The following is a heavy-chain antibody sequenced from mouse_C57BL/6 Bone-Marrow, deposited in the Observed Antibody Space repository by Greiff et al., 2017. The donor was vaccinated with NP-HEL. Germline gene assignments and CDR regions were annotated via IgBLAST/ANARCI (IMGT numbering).Heavy chain of an antibody. Sequence: EVQLQQSGPVLVKPGASVKMSCKASGYTFTDYYMNWVKQSHGKSLEWIGVINPYNGGTSYNQKFKGKATLTVDKSSSTAYMELNSLTSEDSAVYYCARFTTARLDYWGQGTTLTVSS. J-gene: IGHJ2*01. D-gene: IGHD1-2*01. V-gene: IGHV1-19*01. CDR3: ARFTTARLDY. CDR2: INPYNGGT. CDR1: GYTFTDYY.